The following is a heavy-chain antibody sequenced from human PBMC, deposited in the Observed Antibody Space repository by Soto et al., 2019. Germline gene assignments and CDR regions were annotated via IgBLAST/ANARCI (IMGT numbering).Heavy chain of an antibody. Sequence: QVQLVESGGGVVQPGRSLRLSCAASGFTFNSYGMHWVRQAPGKGLEWVAVISYYGGNKYYSDSVKGRFTISRDNSKNTLYLQMNSLRAGDTAMYYCANDSSDTWTRAYVVGIWFDYWGQGTLVTVSS. CDR1: GFTFNSYG. CDR3: ANDSSDTWTRAYVVGIWFDY. CDR2: ISYYGGNK. V-gene: IGHV3-30*18. J-gene: IGHJ4*02. D-gene: IGHD2-15*01.